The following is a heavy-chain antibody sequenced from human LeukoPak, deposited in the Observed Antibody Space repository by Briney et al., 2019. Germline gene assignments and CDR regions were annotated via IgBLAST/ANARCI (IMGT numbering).Heavy chain of an antibody. J-gene: IGHJ4*02. CDR3: ARGYSGYDSADY. D-gene: IGHD5-12*01. CDR2: ISGSGGTT. CDR1: GFTFSSYA. V-gene: IGHV3-23*01. Sequence: PGGSLRLSCAASGFTFSSYAMSWVRQAPGKGLEWVSGISGSGGTTDYADSVKGRFTISRDNPKNTLYLQMNSLRAEDTAVYYCARGYSGYDSADYWGQGTLVTVSS.